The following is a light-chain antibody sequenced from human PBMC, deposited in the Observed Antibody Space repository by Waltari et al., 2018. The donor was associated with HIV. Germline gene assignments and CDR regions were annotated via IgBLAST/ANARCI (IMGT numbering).Light chain of an antibody. V-gene: IGKV1-39*01. CDR1: QSISTS. J-gene: IGKJ1*01. Sequence: DIQLTQSPSSLPASVRDRVTITCRASQSISTSLNWYQHKPGEAPKLLIFDASRLHTGVPSRFSGSGSGTQFTLTISSLQPEDFPTYYCQQAYRGRTFGQGTKVDIK. CDR3: QQAYRGRT. CDR2: DAS.